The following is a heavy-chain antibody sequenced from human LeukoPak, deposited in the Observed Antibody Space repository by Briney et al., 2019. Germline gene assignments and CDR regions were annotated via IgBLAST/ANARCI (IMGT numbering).Heavy chain of an antibody. V-gene: IGHV4-4*02. CDR1: GGSISSSNW. CDR2: IYHSGST. D-gene: IGHD3-22*01. CDR3: ASYDSSGYYYAAFDY. J-gene: IGHJ4*02. Sequence: SSETLSLTCTVSGGSISSSNWWSWVRQPPGKGLEWIGEIYHSGSTNYNPSLKSRVTISVDKSKNQFSLKLSSVTAADTAVYYCASYDSSGYYYAAFDYWGQGTLVTVSS.